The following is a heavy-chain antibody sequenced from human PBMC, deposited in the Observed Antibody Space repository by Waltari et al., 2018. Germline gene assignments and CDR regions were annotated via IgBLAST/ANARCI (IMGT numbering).Heavy chain of an antibody. Sequence: QVQLQESGPGLVKPSETLSLTCTVSGGSISNYYWSLIRQSSGQGLEWIGSSYYSGSTNYNPSLKRRVTLSVDTSKNHFSLKLSSVTAADTARYYCARQGHYDFWTGYYLFDYWGQGTLVTVSS. CDR1: GGSISNYY. V-gene: IGHV4-59*08. CDR2: SYYSGST. D-gene: IGHD3-3*01. J-gene: IGHJ4*02. CDR3: ARQGHYDFWTGYYLFDY.